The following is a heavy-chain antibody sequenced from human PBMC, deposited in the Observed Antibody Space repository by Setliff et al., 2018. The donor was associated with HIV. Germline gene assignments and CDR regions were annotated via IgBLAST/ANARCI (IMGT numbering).Heavy chain of an antibody. D-gene: IGHD6-6*01. CDR2: FDPEDGET. Sequence: GASVKVSCKVSGYTLTELSMHWVRQAPGKGLEWMGGFDPEDGETIYAQKFQGRVTMTEDTSTDTAYMELSSLRSEDTAVYYCAKAPYSSSLFDIWGQGTMVTVSS. J-gene: IGHJ3*02. CDR1: GYTLTELS. V-gene: IGHV1-24*01. CDR3: AKAPYSSSLFDI.